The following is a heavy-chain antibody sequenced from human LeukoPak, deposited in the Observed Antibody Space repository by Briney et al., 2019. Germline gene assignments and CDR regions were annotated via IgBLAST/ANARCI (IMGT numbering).Heavy chain of an antibody. J-gene: IGHJ4*02. Sequence: GGSLRLSCSASGFTFSNYPMHWVRQAPGKGLEYVSVVNTNGGATYYADSVKGRFTISRDNSKNTLYLQMNSLRAEDTAVYYCAKGMVRGVIIGSLNYWGQGTLVTVSS. CDR2: VNTNGGAT. V-gene: IGHV3-64*04. D-gene: IGHD3-10*01. CDR3: AKGMVRGVIIGSLNY. CDR1: GFTFSNYP.